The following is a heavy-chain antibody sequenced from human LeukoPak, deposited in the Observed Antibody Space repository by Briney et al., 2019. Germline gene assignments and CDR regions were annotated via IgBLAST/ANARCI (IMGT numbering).Heavy chain of an antibody. J-gene: IGHJ6*03. V-gene: IGHV4-34*01. CDR3: ARMVVAATPYYYYYMDV. CDR2: INHSGST. Sequence: SETLSLTCAVYGGSFSGYYWSWLRQPPGKGLEWIGEINHSGSTNYNPSLKSRVTISVDTSKNQFSLKLSSVTAADTAVYYCARMVVAATPYYYYYMDVWGKGTTVTVSS. CDR1: GGSFSGYY. D-gene: IGHD2-15*01.